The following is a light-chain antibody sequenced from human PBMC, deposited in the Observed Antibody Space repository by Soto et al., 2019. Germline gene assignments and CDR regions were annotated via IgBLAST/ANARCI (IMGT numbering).Light chain of an antibody. Sequence: IVLTQSPGTVSLSPGERATLSCRASQTGSSSYLAWYQQKPGQAPRLLIYGASTRATGIPDRFSGSGSGTDFTLTISRLEPEYSAVYFCQHYGSSQWTFGQWTFGQGTKVEIK. CDR2: GAS. V-gene: IGKV3-20*01. CDR1: QTGSSSY. J-gene: IGKJ1*01. CDR3: QHYGSSQWTFGQWT.